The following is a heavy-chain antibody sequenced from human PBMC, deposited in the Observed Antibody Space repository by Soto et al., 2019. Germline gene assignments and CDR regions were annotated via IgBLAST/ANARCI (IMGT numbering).Heavy chain of an antibody. Sequence: EVQLVESGGGLVQPGGSLRLSCAASGFTFSNNWMSWVRLPPGKGLEWVANIKEDGSDRYHVDSVKGRFTISRDNAKNSLYLQRNGLTAKDTAVYYCARDWDGSGWLFDYWGQGTLVTFSS. CDR3: ARDWDGSGWLFDY. J-gene: IGHJ4*02. CDR2: IKEDGSDR. D-gene: IGHD6-19*01. CDR1: GFTFSNNW. V-gene: IGHV3-7*01.